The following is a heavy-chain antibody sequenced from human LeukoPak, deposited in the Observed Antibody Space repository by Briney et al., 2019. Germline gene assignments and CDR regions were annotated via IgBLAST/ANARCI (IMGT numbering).Heavy chain of an antibody. D-gene: IGHD3-10*01. CDR2: ISSSSSYI. CDR3: ARAMEWFGEGYMDV. Sequence: PGGSLRLSCAASGFTFSSYSMNWVRQAPGKGLEWVSSISSSSSYIYYADSVKGRFTISRDNAKNSLYLQMNSLRAEDTAVYYCARAMEWFGEGYMDVWGKGTTVTVSS. V-gene: IGHV3-21*01. J-gene: IGHJ6*03. CDR1: GFTFSSYS.